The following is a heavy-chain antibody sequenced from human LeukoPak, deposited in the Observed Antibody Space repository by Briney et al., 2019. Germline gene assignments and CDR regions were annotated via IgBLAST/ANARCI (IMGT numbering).Heavy chain of an antibody. CDR2: INEDESEK. D-gene: IGHD4-17*01. Sequence: PGGSLRLSCAASGFIFGNYWVSWVRQAPGKGLEWVANINEDESEKYYIDSVKGRFTVSRDNAKNSLYLQMNSLRAEDTAVYYCAREGPTVPRSPLSFDYWGQGTLVTVSS. V-gene: IGHV3-7*01. CDR3: AREGPTVPRSPLSFDY. CDR1: GFIFGNYW. J-gene: IGHJ4*02.